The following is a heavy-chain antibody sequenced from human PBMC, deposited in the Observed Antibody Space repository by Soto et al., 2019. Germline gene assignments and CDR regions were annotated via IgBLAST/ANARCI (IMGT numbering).Heavy chain of an antibody. J-gene: IGHJ5*02. Sequence: QVQLQESGPGLVKPSETLSLTCTVSGGSVSSGSYYWSWIRQPPGKGLEWIGYIYYSGSTNYNPSLKSRVTISVDTSKIQFSLKLSSGTAADTAVYYCARLVGLRLGWFDPCGQGTLVTVSS. CDR1: GGSVSSGSYY. CDR3: ARLVGLRLGWFDP. V-gene: IGHV4-61*01. CDR2: IYYSGST. D-gene: IGHD3-16*01.